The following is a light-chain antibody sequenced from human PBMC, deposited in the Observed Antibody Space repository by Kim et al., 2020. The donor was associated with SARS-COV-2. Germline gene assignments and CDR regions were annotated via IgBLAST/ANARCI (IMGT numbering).Light chain of an antibody. J-gene: IGLJ2*01. CDR1: KLGDEY. CDR2: QDT. V-gene: IGLV3-1*01. Sequence: SYELTQPPSVSVSPGQTASITCSGDKLGDEYASWYQHKPGQSPVLVLYQDTKRPSGIPERFSGSKSGNTATLTISGTPAMDEADYYCQTWDTSAVVFGGGTQLTVL. CDR3: QTWDTSAVV.